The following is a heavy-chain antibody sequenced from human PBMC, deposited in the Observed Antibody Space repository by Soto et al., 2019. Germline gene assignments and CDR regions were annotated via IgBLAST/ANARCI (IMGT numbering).Heavy chain of an antibody. CDR1: GFTFSSYA. J-gene: IGHJ4*02. V-gene: IGHV3-23*01. CDR2: ISGSGGST. D-gene: IGHD4-17*01. CDR3: AKDLTTVTTYFDY. Sequence: LSLTCAASGFTFSSYAMSWVRQAPGKGLEWVSAISGSGGSTYYADSVKGRFTISRDNSKNTLYLQMNSLRAEDTAVYYCAKDLTTVTTYFDYWGQGTLVTVSS.